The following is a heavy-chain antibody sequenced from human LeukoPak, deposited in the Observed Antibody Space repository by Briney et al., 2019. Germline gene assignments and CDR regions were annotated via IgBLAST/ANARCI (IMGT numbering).Heavy chain of an antibody. CDR2: IYNDGRT. Sequence: GGSLRLSCAASGFSVINNYMTWVRQAPGKGLEWVSLIYNDGRTYYADSVKGRFTISRDNSKNTLYLQMNSLRAEDTAVYYCAKGNHPVIAAAGLFDYWGQGTLVTVSS. CDR1: GFSVINNY. J-gene: IGHJ4*02. V-gene: IGHV3-53*01. D-gene: IGHD6-13*01. CDR3: AKGNHPVIAAAGLFDY.